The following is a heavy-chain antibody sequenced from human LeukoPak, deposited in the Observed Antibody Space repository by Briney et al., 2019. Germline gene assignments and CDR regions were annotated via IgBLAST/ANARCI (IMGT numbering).Heavy chain of an antibody. CDR3: ARGRLAYYYDSSGYYDFDY. CDR2: ISAYNGNT. Sequence: ASVKVSCKASGYTLTSYVISWVRQAPGQGLEWMGWISAYNGNTNYAQKLQGRVTMTTDTSTSTAYMELRSLRSDDTAVYYCARGRLAYYYDSSGYYDFDYWGQGTLVTVSS. CDR1: GYTLTSYV. D-gene: IGHD3-22*01. V-gene: IGHV1-18*01. J-gene: IGHJ4*02.